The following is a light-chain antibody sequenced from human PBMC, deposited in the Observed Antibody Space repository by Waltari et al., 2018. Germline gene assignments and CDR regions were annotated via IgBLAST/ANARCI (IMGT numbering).Light chain of an antibody. CDR1: QSVSSY. V-gene: IGKV3-11*01. J-gene: IGKJ5*01. CDR3: QQRSNWPPIT. CDR2: DAS. Sequence: EIVLTQSPATLSLSPGERATLSCRASQSVSSYLAWYQQKPGQAPRLLSYDASNRATGIPARFSGSGSVTDFTLTISSLEPEDFAFYYCQQRSNWPPITFGQGTRLEIK.